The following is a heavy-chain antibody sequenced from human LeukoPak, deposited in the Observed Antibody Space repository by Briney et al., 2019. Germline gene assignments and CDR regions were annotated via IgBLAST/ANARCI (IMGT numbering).Heavy chain of an antibody. Sequence: GGSLRLSCAASGFTFSRSAMHWVRQGPGKGLEWVAYIAHHGNNKYYADSVKGRFTISRDNSKGTLFLQMNSLRVDDKAVYYCAKDGSWSCTDWGQGTLVRVSS. CDR3: AKDGSWSCTD. CDR1: GFTFSRSA. CDR2: IAHHGNNK. V-gene: IGHV3-30*02. D-gene: IGHD2-8*02. J-gene: IGHJ4*02.